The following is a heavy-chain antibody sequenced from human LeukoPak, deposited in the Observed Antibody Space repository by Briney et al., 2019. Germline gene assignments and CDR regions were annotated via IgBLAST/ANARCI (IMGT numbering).Heavy chain of an antibody. CDR3: ARDYRELRQTPAFDI. J-gene: IGHJ3*02. V-gene: IGHV1-69*13. CDR2: IIPIFGTA. CDR1: GGTFSSYA. Sequence: ASVKVSCKASGGTFSSYATSWVRQAPGQGLEWMGGIIPIFGTANYAQKFQGRVTITADESTSTAYMELSSLRSEDTAVYYCARDYRELRQTPAFDIWGQGTMVTVSS. D-gene: IGHD1-26*01.